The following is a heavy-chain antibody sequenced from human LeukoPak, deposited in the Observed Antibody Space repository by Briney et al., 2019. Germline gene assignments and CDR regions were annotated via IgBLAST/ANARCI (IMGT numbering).Heavy chain of an antibody. Sequence: SVMVSCKASGGTFSSYAMSWVRQAPGQGLEWMGRIIPILGIANYAQKFQGRVTITADKSTSTAYMELSSLRSEDTAVYYCARGGVVPAAIDYWGQGTLVTVSS. CDR2: IIPILGIA. CDR3: ARGGVVPAAIDY. V-gene: IGHV1-69*04. D-gene: IGHD2-2*01. J-gene: IGHJ4*02. CDR1: GGTFSSYA.